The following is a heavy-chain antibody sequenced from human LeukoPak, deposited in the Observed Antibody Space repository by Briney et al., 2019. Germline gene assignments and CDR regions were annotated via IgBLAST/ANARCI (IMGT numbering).Heavy chain of an antibody. CDR2: MNPNSGST. D-gene: IGHD2-2*01. J-gene: IGHJ4*02. V-gene: IGHV1-8*01. CDR1: GYTFTSYD. CDR3: ARGRRGCSSTSCTYYFDY. Sequence: ASVKVSCKASGYTFTSYDINWVRQATGQGLEWMGWMNPNSGSTGYAQKFQGRVTMTRNTSISTAYMELSSLRSEDTAVYYCARGRRGCSSTSCTYYFDYWGQGTLVTVSS.